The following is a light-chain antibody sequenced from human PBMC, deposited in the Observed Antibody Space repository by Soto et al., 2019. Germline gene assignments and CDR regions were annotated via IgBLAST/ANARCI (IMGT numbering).Light chain of an antibody. CDR3: QQFSSSPWT. Sequence: EIVLTQSPGTLSLSPGERATLSCRASQSMSSSYLAWYQQKSGQAPRLLIYGASHRATGVPDRLSGSASETDFTLTISRLEPGDFAVYYCQQFSSSPWTFGQGTKV. CDR1: QSMSSSY. J-gene: IGKJ1*01. CDR2: GAS. V-gene: IGKV3-20*01.